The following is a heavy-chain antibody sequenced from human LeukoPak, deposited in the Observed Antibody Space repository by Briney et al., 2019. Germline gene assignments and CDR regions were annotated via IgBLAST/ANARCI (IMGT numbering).Heavy chain of an antibody. CDR2: ISWNSGSI. V-gene: IGHV3-9*01. J-gene: IGHJ4*02. CDR3: AKDPSYQRLYNYFDY. Sequence: GRSLRLSCEASGFTFDDYAMHWVRQAPGKGLEWVSGISWNSGSIDYADSVKGRFTISRDNAKNSLYLQMNSLRAEDTALYYCAKDPSYQRLYNYFDYWGQGTLVTVSS. CDR1: GFTFDDYA. D-gene: IGHD2-2*02.